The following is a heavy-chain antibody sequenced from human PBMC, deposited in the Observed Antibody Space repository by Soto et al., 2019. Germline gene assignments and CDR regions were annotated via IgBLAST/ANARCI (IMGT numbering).Heavy chain of an antibody. CDR3: ARVSGFVLVPAALSYSYGMDV. D-gene: IGHD2-2*01. J-gene: IGHJ6*02. V-gene: IGHV1-3*01. CDR1: GYTFTSYA. CDR2: INAGNGNT. Sequence: ASVKVSCKASGYTFTSYAMHWVRQAPGQRLEWMGWINAGNGNTKYSQKFQGRVTITRDTSASTAYMELSSLRSEDTAVYYCARVSGFVLVPAALSYSYGMDVGGQGTTVTVSS.